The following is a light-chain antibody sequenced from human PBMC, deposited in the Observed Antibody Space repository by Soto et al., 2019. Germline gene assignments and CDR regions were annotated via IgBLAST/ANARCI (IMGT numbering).Light chain of an antibody. CDR1: QNILYSSNNKNY. Sequence: DIVMTQSPDSLAVSLGARATISCKSSQNILYSSNNKNYLAWYQQKPGQPPKLLIYWAFTRESGAPDRFSGSGSGKDFTLTISSLQAADVAVYYCQQYYNTPWTFGQGTKVEIK. J-gene: IGKJ1*01. CDR2: WAF. V-gene: IGKV4-1*01. CDR3: QQYYNTPWT.